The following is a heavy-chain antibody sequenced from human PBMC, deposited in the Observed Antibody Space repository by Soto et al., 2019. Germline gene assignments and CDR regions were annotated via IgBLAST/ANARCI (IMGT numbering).Heavy chain of an antibody. J-gene: IGHJ4*02. CDR1: GGSISSGGYY. D-gene: IGHD3-22*01. CDR3: ARVKFTMIVVVMDY. Sequence: QVQLQESGPGLVKPSQTLSLTCTVSGGSISSGGYYWSWIRQHPGKGLEWIGHITYSESTYYNPSLKSRVAISVDTSKNQFSLKLNSVTPADTAVYYCARVKFTMIVVVMDYWGQGTLVTVSS. V-gene: IGHV4-31*03. CDR2: ITYSEST.